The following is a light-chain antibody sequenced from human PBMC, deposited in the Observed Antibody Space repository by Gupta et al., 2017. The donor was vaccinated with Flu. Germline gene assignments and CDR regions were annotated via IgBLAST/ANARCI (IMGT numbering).Light chain of an antibody. CDR3: HQYSSLPET. CDR2: DAS. CDR1: RRGIGNS. Sequence: ATLSSSPGKREATTCRAGRRGIGNSLAWYQQKPGQAPKLLIKDASTRATGIPERFSGSGSGTDFTLSISRLEAEDAAVYYCHQYSSLPETFGQGTKVEIK. J-gene: IGKJ1*01. V-gene: IGKV3-20*01.